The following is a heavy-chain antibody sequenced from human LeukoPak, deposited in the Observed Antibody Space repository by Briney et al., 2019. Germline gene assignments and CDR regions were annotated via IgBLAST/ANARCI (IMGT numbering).Heavy chain of an antibody. CDR1: GXTFSSYS. V-gene: IGHV3-48*01. J-gene: IGHJ4*02. CDR2: ISSSRSTI. Sequence: GGSLRLSCAASGXTFSSYSMNWVRQAPGKGLEWVSYISSSRSTIYYADSVKGRFTISRDNAKNSLYLQMHSLRAEDTAVYYCAKDNVAAAGRYFDYWGQGTLVTVSS. D-gene: IGHD6-13*01. CDR3: AKDNVAAAGRYFDY.